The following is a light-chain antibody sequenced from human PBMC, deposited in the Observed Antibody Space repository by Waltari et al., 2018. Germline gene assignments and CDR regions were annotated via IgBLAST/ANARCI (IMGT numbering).Light chain of an antibody. CDR2: DNT. J-gene: IGLJ1*01. Sequence: QSVLTQPPSLSGAPGQRVTIYCTGSSPKSGAGYGVQGYQQFPVTAPKLLIYDNTNRPSGVPARFSGSKSGTSASLAITGLQAEDEADYYCQSYDSSLRGFYVFGTGTKVTV. CDR1: SPKSGAGYG. CDR3: QSYDSSLRGFYV. V-gene: IGLV1-40*01.